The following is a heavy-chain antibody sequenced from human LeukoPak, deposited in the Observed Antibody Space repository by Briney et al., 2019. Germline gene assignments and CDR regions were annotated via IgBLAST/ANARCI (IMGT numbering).Heavy chain of an antibody. CDR1: GFTFSSYA. CDR3: SSAYDAFDI. D-gene: IGHD3-10*01. J-gene: IGHJ3*02. V-gene: IGHV3-23*01. CDR2: ISGSGGST. Sequence: PRGSLRLSCAASGFTFSSYAMSWVCQAPGKRLDSVSAISGSGGSTYYADSVKGRFTISRDNSKNTLYLQMNSLRAEDTAVYYCSSAYDAFDIWGQGTMVTVSS.